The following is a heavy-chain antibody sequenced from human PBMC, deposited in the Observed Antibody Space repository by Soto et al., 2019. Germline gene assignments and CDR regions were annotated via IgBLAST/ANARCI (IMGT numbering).Heavy chain of an antibody. V-gene: IGHV3-33*01. CDR3: GRRKLSGSPAEYFFYYGVDV. J-gene: IGHJ6*02. CDR2: IWHDDTNK. Sequence: PGGSLRLSCAASGFTFSNYGMHWVRQAPGKGLEWVAVIWHDDTNKHYADSVKGRFTISRDNSKNTVFLQMHSLRADDTAVYYCGRRKLSGSPAEYFFYYGVDVWGQGTTVTVS. D-gene: IGHD3-3*01. CDR1: GFTFSNYG.